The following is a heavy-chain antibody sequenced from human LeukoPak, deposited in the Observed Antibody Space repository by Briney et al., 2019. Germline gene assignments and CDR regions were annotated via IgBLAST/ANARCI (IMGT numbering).Heavy chain of an antibody. Sequence: SETLSLTCAVYGGSFSDYYWSWIRQPPGKGLEWFGEINHSRSTSYNPSLKSRVTISIDTSKNQFSLKLTSVTAADTAMYYCARPSGGTPFKRFDYWGQGTLVTVSS. CDR2: INHSRST. CDR1: GGSFSDYY. V-gene: IGHV4-34*01. J-gene: IGHJ4*02. CDR3: ARPSGGTPFKRFDY. D-gene: IGHD1-1*01.